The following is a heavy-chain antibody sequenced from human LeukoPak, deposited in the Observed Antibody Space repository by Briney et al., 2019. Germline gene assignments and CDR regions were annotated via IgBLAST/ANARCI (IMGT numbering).Heavy chain of an antibody. CDR1: GFTFSSYA. CDR3: GWLPL. V-gene: IGHV3-30*14. D-gene: IGHD5-24*01. J-gene: IGHJ4*02. Sequence: GGSLRLSCAASGFTFSSYAMHWVRQAPGKGLEWVAVISYDGSNKYYADSVKGRFTISRDNSKNTLYLQMNSLRAEDTAVYYCGWLPLWGQGTLVTVSS. CDR2: ISYDGSNK.